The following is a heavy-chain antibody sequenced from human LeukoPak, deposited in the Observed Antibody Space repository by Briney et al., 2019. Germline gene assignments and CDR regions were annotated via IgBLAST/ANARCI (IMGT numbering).Heavy chain of an antibody. J-gene: IGHJ5*01. V-gene: IGHV3-11*04. D-gene: IGHD3-22*01. CDR3: ARKMYYYESSDFGWFDF. Sequence: GGSLRLSCAASGFTFSDYYMSWIRQAPGKGLEWVSYISSSGSTIYYADSVKGRFTISRDNAKNSLYLQMNSLRAEDTAVYYCARKMYYYESSDFGWFDFWGQGTLVNVSS. CDR1: GFTFSDYY. CDR2: ISSSGSTI.